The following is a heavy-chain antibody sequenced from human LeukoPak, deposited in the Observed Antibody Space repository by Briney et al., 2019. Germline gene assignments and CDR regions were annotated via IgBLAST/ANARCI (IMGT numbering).Heavy chain of an antibody. V-gene: IGHV3-23*01. Sequence: PGGSLRLSCAASGFIFSNYAMSWVRQAPGKGLEWVSSINGGGGNTYYPDSVKGRFTISRDNSQNSLYVQMNSLRAEDTAVYYCARSRGSGWYGDWYFDLWGRGTLVTVSS. CDR1: GFIFSNYA. J-gene: IGHJ2*01. CDR2: INGGGGNT. CDR3: ARSRGSGWYGDWYFDL. D-gene: IGHD6-19*01.